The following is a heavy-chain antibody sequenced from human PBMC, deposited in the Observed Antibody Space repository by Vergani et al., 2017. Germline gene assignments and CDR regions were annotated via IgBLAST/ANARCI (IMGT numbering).Heavy chain of an antibody. CDR3: ATELERRRISLVMDV. Sequence: QVQLVESGGGVVQPGRSLRLSCAASGFTFSSYAMHWVRQAPGKGLEWVAVISYDGSNKYYADSVKGRFTISRDNSKNTLYLQMNSLRAEDTAVYYCATELERRRISLVMDVWGQGTTVTVSS. D-gene: IGHD1-1*01. CDR1: GFTFSSYA. CDR2: ISYDGSNK. V-gene: IGHV3-30-3*01. J-gene: IGHJ6*02.